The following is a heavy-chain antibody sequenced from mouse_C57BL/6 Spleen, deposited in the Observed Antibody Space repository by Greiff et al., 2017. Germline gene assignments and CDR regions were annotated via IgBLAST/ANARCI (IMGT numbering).Heavy chain of an antibody. CDR3: ARFGDDGYDGDWYFDV. D-gene: IGHD2-2*01. CDR1: GYSFTGYY. V-gene: IGHV1-42*01. CDR2: INPSTGGT. Sequence: EVQLQQSGPELVKPGASVKISCKASGYSFTGYYMNWVKQSPEKSLEWIGEINPSTGGTTYNQKFKAKATLTVDKSSSTAYMQLKSLTSEDSAVYYCARFGDDGYDGDWYFDVWGTGTTVTVSS. J-gene: IGHJ1*03.